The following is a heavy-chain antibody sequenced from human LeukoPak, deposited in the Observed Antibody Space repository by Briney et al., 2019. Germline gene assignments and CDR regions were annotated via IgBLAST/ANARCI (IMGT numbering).Heavy chain of an antibody. Sequence: SVKVSCKASGGTFSSYAISWVRQAPGQGLEWMGGIIPIFGTANYAQKFQGRVTITADESTSTAYMELSSLRSEDTAVYYCARGITGTTHNWFDPWGQGTLVTASS. CDR1: GGTFSSYA. V-gene: IGHV1-69*13. CDR2: IIPIFGTA. J-gene: IGHJ5*02. D-gene: IGHD1-7*01. CDR3: ARGITGTTHNWFDP.